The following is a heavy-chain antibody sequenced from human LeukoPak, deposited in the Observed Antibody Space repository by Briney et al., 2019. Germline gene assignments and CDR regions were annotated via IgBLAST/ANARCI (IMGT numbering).Heavy chain of an antibody. Sequence: SETLSLTCTVSGGSISGYYWSWIRQPGGKGLEWIGRINTSGYTNYNPSLKSRVSMSVDTSTNQFSLKLTSVTAADTAVYYCARERDTVNWFDPWGQGTLVTVSS. CDR3: ARERDTVNWFDP. V-gene: IGHV4-4*07. D-gene: IGHD4-17*01. CDR2: INTSGYT. J-gene: IGHJ5*02. CDR1: GGSISGYY.